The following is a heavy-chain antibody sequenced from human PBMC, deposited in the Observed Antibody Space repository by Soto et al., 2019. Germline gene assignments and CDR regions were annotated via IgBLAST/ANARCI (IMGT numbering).Heavy chain of an antibody. D-gene: IGHD3-3*01. Sequence: QVRLVQSGAEVKKPGSSVKVSCKASGGTFSSYTISWVRQAPGQGLEWMGRIIPILGIANYAQKFQGRVTITADKSTSTAYMELSSLRSEDTAVYYCARSGYDFWSGYPYYYYMDVWGKGTTVTVSS. CDR1: GGTFSSYT. CDR2: IIPILGIA. V-gene: IGHV1-69*02. CDR3: ARSGYDFWSGYPYYYYMDV. J-gene: IGHJ6*03.